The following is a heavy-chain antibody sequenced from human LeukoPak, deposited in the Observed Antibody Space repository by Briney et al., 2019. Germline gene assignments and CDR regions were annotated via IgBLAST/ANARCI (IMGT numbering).Heavy chain of an antibody. D-gene: IGHD6-6*01. V-gene: IGHV3-33*01. CDR3: RVGSSRPSSFDY. CDR2: IWYDGSNK. CDR1: GFTFSSYG. Sequence: GTSLRLSCAASGFTFSSYGMHWVRQAPGKGLEWVAVIWYDGSNKYYADSVKGRFTISRDNSKNTLYLQMNSLRAEDTAVYYCRVGSSRPSSFDYWGQGTLVTVSS. J-gene: IGHJ4*02.